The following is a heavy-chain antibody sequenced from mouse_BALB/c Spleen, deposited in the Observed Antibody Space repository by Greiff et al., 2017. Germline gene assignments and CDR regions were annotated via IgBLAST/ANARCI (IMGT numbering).Heavy chain of an antibody. CDR2: IDPYNGGT. Sequence: VQLKESGPELVKPGASVKVSCKASGYSFTDYNMYWVKQSHGKSLEWIGYIDPYNGGTSYNQKFKGKATLTVDKSSSTAFMHLNSLTSEDSAVYYCASSDYYGSKGFAYWGQGTLVTVSA. CDR1: GYSFTDYN. D-gene: IGHD1-1*01. V-gene: IGHV1S135*01. CDR3: ASSDYYGSKGFAY. J-gene: IGHJ3*01.